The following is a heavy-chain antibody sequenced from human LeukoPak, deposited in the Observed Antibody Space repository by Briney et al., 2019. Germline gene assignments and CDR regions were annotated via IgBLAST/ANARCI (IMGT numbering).Heavy chain of an antibody. J-gene: IGHJ4*02. Sequence: SETLSLTCAVSGGSISSGGYSWSWIRQPPGKGLEWIGYIYYSGSTYYNPSLKSRVTISVDTSKNQFSLKLSSVTAADTAVYYCARYVVAPWIDYWGQGTLSPSPQ. CDR2: IYYSGST. D-gene: IGHD2-2*01. V-gene: IGHV4-30-2*05. CDR3: ARYVVAPWIDY. CDR1: GGSISSGGYS.